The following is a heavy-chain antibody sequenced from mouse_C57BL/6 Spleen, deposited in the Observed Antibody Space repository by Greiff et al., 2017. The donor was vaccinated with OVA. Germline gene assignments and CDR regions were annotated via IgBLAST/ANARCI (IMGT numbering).Heavy chain of an antibody. CDR1: GFSFNTYA. V-gene: IGHV10-1*01. Sequence: EVKLMESGGGLVQPKGSLKLSCAASGFSFNTYAMNWVRQAPGKGLEWVARIRSKSNNYATYYADSVKDRFTISRDDSESMLYLQMNNLKTEDTAMYYCVRHGGNYDAYWGQGTLVTVSA. CDR3: VRHGGNYDAY. J-gene: IGHJ3*01. D-gene: IGHD2-1*01. CDR2: IRSKSNNYAT.